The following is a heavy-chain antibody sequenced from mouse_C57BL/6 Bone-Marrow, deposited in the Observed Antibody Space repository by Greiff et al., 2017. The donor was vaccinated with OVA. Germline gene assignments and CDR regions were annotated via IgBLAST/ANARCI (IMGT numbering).Heavy chain of an antibody. CDR1: GYTFTSYW. Sequence: VQLQQPGAELVRPGTSVKLSCKASGYTFTSYWMHWVKQRPGQGLEWIGVIDPSDSYTNYNQKFKGKATLTVDTSSSTAYMQLSSLTSEDSAVYYCARSSGKYAMDYWGQGTSVTVSS. D-gene: IGHD1-3*01. CDR2: IDPSDSYT. CDR3: ARSSGKYAMDY. V-gene: IGHV1-59*01. J-gene: IGHJ4*01.